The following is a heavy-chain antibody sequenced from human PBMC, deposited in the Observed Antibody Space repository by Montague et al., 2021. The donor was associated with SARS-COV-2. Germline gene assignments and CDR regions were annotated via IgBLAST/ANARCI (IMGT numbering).Heavy chain of an antibody. D-gene: IGHD6-13*01. J-gene: IGHJ5*02. Sequence: SLRLSCAASGFTFSAYWMHWVRQASGQGPEWVARIRADGSTTNYADSVKGRFTISRDNAQDTVYLHMTTLTAEDTAVYYCVRAFSNSFKWFDPWGQGTLVTVSS. V-gene: IGHV3-74*01. CDR2: IRADGSTT. CDR3: VRAFSNSFKWFDP. CDR1: GFTFSAYW.